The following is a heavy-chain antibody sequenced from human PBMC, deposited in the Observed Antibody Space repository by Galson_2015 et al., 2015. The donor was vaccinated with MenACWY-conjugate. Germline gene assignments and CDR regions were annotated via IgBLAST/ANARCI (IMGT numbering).Heavy chain of an antibody. CDR1: GYSFTSYY. CDR2: IDPVRDTT. V-gene: IGHV1-46*01. Sequence: SVKVSCKASGYSFTSYYIHWVRQAPGQGLEWVGVIDPVRDTTKYAQNFQGRVSTTRDTSTTTVFMELSSLRSEDTAVYYCARDRRRERDYYYYGMDVWGQGTTVTVSS. CDR3: ARDRRRERDYYYYGMDV. J-gene: IGHJ6*02.